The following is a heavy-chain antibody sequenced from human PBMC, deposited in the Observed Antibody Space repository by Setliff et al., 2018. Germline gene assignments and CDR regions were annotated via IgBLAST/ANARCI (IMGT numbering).Heavy chain of an antibody. Sequence: ASVKVSCKTSGFRFTNFGFSWVRQAPGQGLEWLGSIGPYSGNTNYPQWLQDRVTMTIDTSASTVYMELSSLRYEDTGIYYCAEDNIWSLDDWGQGTLVTVSS. CDR2: IGPYSGNT. CDR3: AEDNIWSLDD. D-gene: IGHD2-15*01. CDR1: GFRFTNFG. V-gene: IGHV1-18*01. J-gene: IGHJ1*01.